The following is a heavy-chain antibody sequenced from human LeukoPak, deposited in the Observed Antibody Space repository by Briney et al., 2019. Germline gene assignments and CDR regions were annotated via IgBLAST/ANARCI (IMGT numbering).Heavy chain of an antibody. CDR2: ISSSGNTI. Sequence: AGGSLRLSCAASGFTFSDYYMSWIRQAPGKGLEWVSYISSSGNTIYYADSVRGRFTISRDNAKNSLYLQMNSLRAEDSAVYYCARALWGYNLIDYYYYYMDVWGKGTTVTVSS. J-gene: IGHJ6*03. CDR1: GFTFSDYY. V-gene: IGHV3-11*04. CDR3: ARALWGYNLIDYYYYYMDV. D-gene: IGHD5-24*01.